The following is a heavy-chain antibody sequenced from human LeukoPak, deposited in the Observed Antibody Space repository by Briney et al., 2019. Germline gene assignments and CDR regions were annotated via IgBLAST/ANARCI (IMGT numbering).Heavy chain of an antibody. V-gene: IGHV4-39*07. D-gene: IGHD3-10*01. Sequence: PSETLSLTCTVSGVSISSSNSYWGWIRQPPGKGLEWIGSIYYSGSTNYNPSLKSRVTISVDTSKNQFSLKLSSVTAADTAVYYCARGRSSMVRGYYYYYMDVWGKGTTVTISS. CDR2: IYYSGST. J-gene: IGHJ6*03. CDR3: ARGRSSMVRGYYYYYMDV. CDR1: GVSISSSNSY.